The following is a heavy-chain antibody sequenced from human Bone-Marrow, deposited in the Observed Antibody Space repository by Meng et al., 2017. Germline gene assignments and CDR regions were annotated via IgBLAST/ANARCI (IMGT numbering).Heavy chain of an antibody. V-gene: IGHV3-9*01. J-gene: IGHJ4*02. Sequence: SLKISCAASGFTFDDYAMHWVRQAPGKGLEWVSGISWNSGSIGYADSVKGRFTISRDNSKNSLYLQMNSLRAEDTALYYCATSSPAIITFGAIDYWGQGTLVTVSS. CDR3: ATSSPAIITFGAIDY. CDR1: GFTFDDYA. CDR2: ISWNSGSI. D-gene: IGHD3-16*01.